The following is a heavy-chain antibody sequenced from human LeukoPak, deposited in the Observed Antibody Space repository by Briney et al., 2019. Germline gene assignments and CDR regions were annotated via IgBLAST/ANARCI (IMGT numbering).Heavy chain of an antibody. CDR1: GGTFSSYA. V-gene: IGHV1-69*13. Sequence: GASVKVSCKASGGTFSSYAISWVRQAPGQGLEWMGGIIPIFGTANYAQKFQGRVTITADESTSTAYMELSSLRSEDTAVYYCARWGRTYNILTGYSYWGQGTLVTVSS. CDR2: IIPIFGTA. D-gene: IGHD3-9*01. J-gene: IGHJ4*02. CDR3: ARWGRTYNILTGYSY.